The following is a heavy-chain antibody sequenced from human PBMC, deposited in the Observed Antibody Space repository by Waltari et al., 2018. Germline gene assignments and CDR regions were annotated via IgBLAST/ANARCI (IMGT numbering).Heavy chain of an antibody. D-gene: IGHD3-10*01. Sequence: QLQLQESGPGLVKPSETLSLTCTVSGGSISSSRYYWGWIRQPPGKGLEWIGSIYYSGGTYYNPPLKGRVTISVETSKNQFSLKLSSVTAADTAVYYCARAGGLDAFDIWGQGTMVTVSS. CDR2: IYYSGGT. V-gene: IGHV4-39*01. CDR3: ARAGGLDAFDI. CDR1: GGSISSSRYY. J-gene: IGHJ3*02.